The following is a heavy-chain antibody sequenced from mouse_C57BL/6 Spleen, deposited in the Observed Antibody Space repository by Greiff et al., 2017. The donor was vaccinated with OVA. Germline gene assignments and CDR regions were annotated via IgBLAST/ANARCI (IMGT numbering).Heavy chain of an antibody. CDR2: ISSGSSTI. CDR3: APGSWFAY. CDR1: GFTFSDYG. V-gene: IGHV5-17*01. D-gene: IGHD4-1*01. Sequence: EVKLVESGGGLVKPGGSLKLSCAASGFTFSDYGMHWVRQAPEKGLEWVAYISSGSSTIYYADTVKGRFTISRDNAKHPLFLQMTSLRSEDTAMYYCAPGSWFAYWGQETLVTVSA. J-gene: IGHJ3*01.